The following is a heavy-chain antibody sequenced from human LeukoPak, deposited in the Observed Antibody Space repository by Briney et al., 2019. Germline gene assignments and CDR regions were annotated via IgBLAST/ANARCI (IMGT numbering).Heavy chain of an antibody. CDR2: IIPIFGTA. CDR3: AREVRGVIITSVAFVY. Sequence: ASVKVSCKASGGTLSSYAISWVRQAPGQGLEWMERIIPIFGTANYAQKFQGRVTITTDESTSTAYMELSSLRSEDTAVYYCAREVRGVIITSVAFVYWGQGTLVTVSS. V-gene: IGHV1-69*05. J-gene: IGHJ4*02. CDR1: GGTLSSYA. D-gene: IGHD3-10*01.